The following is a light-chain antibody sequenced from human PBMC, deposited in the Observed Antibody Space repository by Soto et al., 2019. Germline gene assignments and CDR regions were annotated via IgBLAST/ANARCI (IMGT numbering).Light chain of an antibody. Sequence: DIQMTQSPSSLSASVGDRVTITCRASQNIRTYLSWYQQEPGKAPKLLIYAASSLQSGVPSRFSGSGSGTEFTLTVSSLQPEDFATYYCQEYHGYSWTFGQGTKVDIK. J-gene: IGKJ1*01. V-gene: IGKV1-39*01. CDR3: QEYHGYSWT. CDR1: QNIRTY. CDR2: AAS.